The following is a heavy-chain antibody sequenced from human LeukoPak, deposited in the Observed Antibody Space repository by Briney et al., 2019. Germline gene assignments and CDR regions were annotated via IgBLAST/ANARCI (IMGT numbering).Heavy chain of an antibody. CDR1: GYTFTGYY. Sequence: SVKVSCKASGYTFTGYYMHWVRQAPGQGLEWMGGIIPIFGTANYAQKFQGRVTITADESTSTAYMELSSLRSEDTAVYYCARDEMATIAYWGQGTLVTVSS. V-gene: IGHV1-69*13. D-gene: IGHD5-24*01. CDR3: ARDEMATIAY. J-gene: IGHJ4*02. CDR2: IIPIFGTA.